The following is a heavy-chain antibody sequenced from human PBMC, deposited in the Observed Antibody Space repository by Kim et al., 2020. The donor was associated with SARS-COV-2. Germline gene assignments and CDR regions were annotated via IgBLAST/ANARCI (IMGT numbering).Heavy chain of an antibody. D-gene: IGHD3-22*01. V-gene: IGHV1-69*01. Sequence: YAQKFQGRVTITADESTSTAYMELSSLRSEDTAVYYCARALVYDSSGYPYWGQGTLVTVSS. CDR3: ARALVYDSSGYPY. J-gene: IGHJ4*02.